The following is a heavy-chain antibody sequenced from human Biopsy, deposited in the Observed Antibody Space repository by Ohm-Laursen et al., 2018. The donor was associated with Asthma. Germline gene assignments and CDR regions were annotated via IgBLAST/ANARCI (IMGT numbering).Heavy chain of an antibody. CDR3: AKDIGSREDY. Sequence: GTLSLTCTVSGGSMSSSSYYWGWIRQPPGKGLEWMGSISYTGSAYHNPSLKSRVTISVDTSKNHFSLKLSSVTAADTAVYYWAKDIGSREDYWGQGTLVTVSS. D-gene: IGHD5-24*01. V-gene: IGHV4-39*02. J-gene: IGHJ4*02. CDR2: ISYTGSA. CDR1: GGSMSSSSYY.